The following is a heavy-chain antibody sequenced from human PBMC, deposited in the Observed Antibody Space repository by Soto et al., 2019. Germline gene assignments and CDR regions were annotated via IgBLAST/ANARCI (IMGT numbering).Heavy chain of an antibody. V-gene: IGHV1-69*13. CDR3: ARDRGYSYGGEYNWFDP. D-gene: IGHD5-18*01. CDR1: GYTFTSYG. CDR2: IIPIFGTA. J-gene: IGHJ5*02. Sequence: QVQLVQSGAEVKKPGASVKVSCKASGYTFTSYGISWVRQDPGQGLGWMGWIIPIFGTANYAQKFQGRVTITADESTSTAYMELSSLRSEDTAVYYCARDRGYSYGGEYNWFDPWGQGTLVTVSS.